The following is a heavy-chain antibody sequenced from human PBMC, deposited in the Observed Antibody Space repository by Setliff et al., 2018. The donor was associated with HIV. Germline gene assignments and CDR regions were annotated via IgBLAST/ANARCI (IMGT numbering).Heavy chain of an antibody. CDR2: MNPNTYNT. J-gene: IGHJ4*02. D-gene: IGHD6-19*01. Sequence: ASVKVSCKASGYTFNNYDINWVRQATGQGLEWMGWMNPNTYNTGYAQKFQGRVTITTDDSTSTAYMELSSLRSEDTAVYYCARVPLSGWLYFDYWGQGTLVTVSS. CDR3: ARVPLSGWLYFDY. V-gene: IGHV1-8*01. CDR1: GYTFNNYD.